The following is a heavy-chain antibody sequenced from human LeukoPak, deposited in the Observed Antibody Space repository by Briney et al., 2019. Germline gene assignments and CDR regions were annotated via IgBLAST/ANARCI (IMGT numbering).Heavy chain of an antibody. D-gene: IGHD2-2*01. CDR2: INPNSGGT. CDR3: AKSYQLLSYFDY. Sequence: ASVKVSCKASGYTFTCYYMHWVRQAPGQGLEWMGRINPNSGGTNYAQKFQGRVIMTRDTSISTAYMELSRLRSDDTAVYYCAKSYQLLSYFDYWGQGTLVTVSS. V-gene: IGHV1-2*06. CDR1: GYTFTCYY. J-gene: IGHJ4*02.